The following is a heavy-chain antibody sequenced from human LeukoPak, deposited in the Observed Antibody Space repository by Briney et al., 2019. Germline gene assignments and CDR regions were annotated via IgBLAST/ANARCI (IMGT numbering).Heavy chain of an antibody. CDR3: ARVGSSSSGDDY. J-gene: IGHJ4*02. CDR1: GFTFGSYS. D-gene: IGHD6-6*01. Sequence: GGSLRLSCAASGFTFGSYSMNWVRQAPGKGLEWVSSISSSSSYIYYADSVKGRFTISRDNAKNSLYLQMNSLRAEDTAVYYCARVGSSSSGDDYWGQGTLVTVSS. CDR2: ISSSSSYI. V-gene: IGHV3-21*01.